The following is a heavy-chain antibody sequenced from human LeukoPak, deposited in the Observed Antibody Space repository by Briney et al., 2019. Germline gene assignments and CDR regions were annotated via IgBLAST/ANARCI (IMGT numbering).Heavy chain of an antibody. CDR3: ARQKWEQQGRDYYFNGLDA. V-gene: IGHV4-4*02. CDR2: IYLYGTT. D-gene: IGHD1/OR15-1a*01. Sequence: SETLSLTCSVSIGSISSSKWWSWVRQSPVKGLEWIGEIYLYGTTNYNPSFTSRVTMSVDRSRNQFSLKLTSVTAADTAVYYCARQKWEQQGRDYYFNGLDAWGPGTTVTVFS. J-gene: IGHJ6*02. CDR1: IGSISSSKW.